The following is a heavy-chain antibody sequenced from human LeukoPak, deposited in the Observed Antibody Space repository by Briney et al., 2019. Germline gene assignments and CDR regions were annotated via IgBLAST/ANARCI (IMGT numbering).Heavy chain of an antibody. CDR1: GGSISSSSYY. Sequence: NTSETLSLTCTVSGGSISSSSYYWGWIRQPPGKGLEWIGSIYYSGSTYYNPSLKSRVTISVDTSKNQFSLQLNSVTPEDTAVYYCARGYSSSNAFDIWGQGTMVTVSS. J-gene: IGHJ3*02. CDR3: ARGYSSSNAFDI. D-gene: IGHD6-13*01. V-gene: IGHV4-39*01. CDR2: IYYSGST.